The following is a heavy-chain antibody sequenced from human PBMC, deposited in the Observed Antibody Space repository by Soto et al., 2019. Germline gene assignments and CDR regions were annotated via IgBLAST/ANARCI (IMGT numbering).Heavy chain of an antibody. V-gene: IGHV1-18*01. CDR2: ISTYTGNT. D-gene: IGHD3-10*01. CDR3: ARGYYDGSGRPTPGGQDV. CDR1: GYTFTNYD. J-gene: IGHJ6*01. Sequence: QVHLVQSGAEVKKPGASVKVSCKASGYTFTNYDINWVRQAPGHGLEWMGWISTYTGNTNYAQKLQGRVTMTTDTSTNTAYMELRSLRSDDTTVYYCARGYYDGSGRPTPGGQDVLGQGTTVTVST.